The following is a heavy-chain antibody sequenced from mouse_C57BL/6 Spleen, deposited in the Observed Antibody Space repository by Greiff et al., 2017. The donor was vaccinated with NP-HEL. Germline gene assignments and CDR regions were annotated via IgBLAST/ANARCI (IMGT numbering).Heavy chain of an antibody. CDR1: GYSFTDYN. Sequence: VQLKESGPELVKPGASVKISCKASGYSFTDYNMNWVKQSNGKSLEWIGVINPNYGTTSYNQKFKGKATLTVDQSSSTAYMQLNSLTSEDSAVYYCASPAYYSNSFYAMDYWGQGTSVTVSS. V-gene: IGHV1-39*01. J-gene: IGHJ4*01. CDR3: ASPAYYSNSFYAMDY. CDR2: INPNYGTT. D-gene: IGHD2-5*01.